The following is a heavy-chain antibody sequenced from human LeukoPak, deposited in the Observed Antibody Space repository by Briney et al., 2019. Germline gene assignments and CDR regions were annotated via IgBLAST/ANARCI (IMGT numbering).Heavy chain of an antibody. Sequence: GGSLRLSCAASGFTFSSYAMSWVRQAPGKGLEWVSAISGSGDTTYYADSVKGRFSISRDNSKNTLSLQMHTLRAEDTAVYYCAKAYYYDSSGYPPRTRLFDYWGQGTLVTVSS. CDR1: GFTFSSYA. V-gene: IGHV3-23*01. CDR2: ISGSGDTT. D-gene: IGHD3-22*01. CDR3: AKAYYYDSSGYPPRTRLFDY. J-gene: IGHJ4*02.